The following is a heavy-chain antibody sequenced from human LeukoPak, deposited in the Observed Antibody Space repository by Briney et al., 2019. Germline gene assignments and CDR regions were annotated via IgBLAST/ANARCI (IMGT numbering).Heavy chain of an antibody. CDR2: IYHSGST. Sequence: PSETLSLTCTVSGGSISSSSYYWGWIRQPPGRGLEWIGSIYHSGSTYYNPSLKSRVTISVDTSKNQFSLKLSSVTAADTAVYYCAREYYYDSSGYYGPWGQGALVTVSS. J-gene: IGHJ5*02. CDR3: AREYYYDSSGYYGP. D-gene: IGHD3-22*01. V-gene: IGHV4-39*02. CDR1: GGSISSSSYY.